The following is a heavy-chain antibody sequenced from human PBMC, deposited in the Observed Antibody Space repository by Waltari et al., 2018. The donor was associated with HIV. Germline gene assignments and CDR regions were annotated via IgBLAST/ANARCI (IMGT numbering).Heavy chain of an antibody. Sequence: EVQLVESGGGLVQPGGSLRLSCVTSGFTFTTYLMSWVRQAPGKGLEWVANINQDGSETFYVDSVKGRFTISRDNAEDSLYLQVNSLRVEDTAVYYCVRDWGKDTAADTFDYWGQGTQVTVSS. J-gene: IGHJ4*02. CDR3: VRDWGKDTAADTFDY. D-gene: IGHD6-25*01. CDR1: GFTFTTYL. CDR2: INQDGSET. V-gene: IGHV3-7*01.